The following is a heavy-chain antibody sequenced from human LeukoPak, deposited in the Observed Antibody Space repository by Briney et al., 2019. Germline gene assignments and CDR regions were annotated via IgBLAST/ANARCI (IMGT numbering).Heavy chain of an antibody. J-gene: IGHJ4*02. CDR3: ASRREPRSSRFPFDY. D-gene: IGHD3-10*01. V-gene: IGHV3-74*01. Sequence: PGGSLRLSCAASGNYWMHWVRQAPGKGLVWVSHINSDGGWTSYADSVKGRFTISKDNAKNTVYLQMNSLRAEDTAVYYCASRREPRSSRFPFDYWGQGTLVTVSS. CDR1: GNYW. CDR2: INSDGGWT.